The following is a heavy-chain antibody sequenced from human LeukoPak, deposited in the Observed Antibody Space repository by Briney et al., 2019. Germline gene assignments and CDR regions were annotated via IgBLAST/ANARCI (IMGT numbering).Heavy chain of an antibody. Sequence: SQTLSLTCAISGDSVSSNSAAWNWIRQSPSRGLEWLGRTYYRSRWYDEYALSVKSRISINPDTSKNQFSLQLNSVTPEDTAVYYCARVTEKQYLPFDSWGQGTLVTVSS. V-gene: IGHV6-1*01. J-gene: IGHJ4*02. CDR1: GDSVSSNSAA. CDR3: ARVTEKQYLPFDS. CDR2: TYYRSRWYD. D-gene: IGHD6-19*01.